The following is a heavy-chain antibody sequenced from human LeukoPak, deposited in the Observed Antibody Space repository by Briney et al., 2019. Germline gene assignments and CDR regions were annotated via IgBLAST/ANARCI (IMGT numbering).Heavy chain of an antibody. V-gene: IGHV1-2*06. D-gene: IGHD6-6*01. CDR1: GYTFTGYY. J-gene: IGHJ4*02. CDR2: INPNSGGT. CDR3: ARGGVEYSSSSEADY. Sequence: ASVKVSCKASGYTFTGYYMHWVRQAPGQGLEWMGRINPNSGGTNYAQKFQGRVTMTRDTPISTAYMELSRLRSDDTAVYYCARGGVEYSSSSEADYWGQGTLVTVSS.